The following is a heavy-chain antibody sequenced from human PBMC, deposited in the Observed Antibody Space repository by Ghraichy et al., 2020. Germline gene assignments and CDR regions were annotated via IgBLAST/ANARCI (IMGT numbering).Heavy chain of an antibody. CDR3: ARHREQWLIRAFDI. J-gene: IGHJ3*02. CDR2: IYYSGTT. V-gene: IGHV4-59*08. Sequence: SETLSFTCTVSGGSISSYYWSWIRQPPGKGLECIGYIYYSGTTEYNPSLKSRVTISLDTSKNQFSLKLSSVTAADTAVYYCARHREQWLIRAFDIWGQGTMVTVSS. CDR1: GGSISSYY. D-gene: IGHD6-19*01.